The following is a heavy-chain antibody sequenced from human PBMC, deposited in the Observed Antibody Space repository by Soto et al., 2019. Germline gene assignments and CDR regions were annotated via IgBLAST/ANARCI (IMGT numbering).Heavy chain of an antibody. Sequence: QVHLVESGGGVVQPGRPLSLPCATFGLTSTNYVINWARQTPGKGLEWVANVGYEGRQKGYADSAKARFTISRDNSENTVSLQRNGLRVEDTAVYYCATEPVESIWRIGSWGIDNWGQGTLVTVSS. CDR1: GLTSTNYV. J-gene: IGHJ4*02. CDR2: VGYEGRQK. D-gene: IGHD6-13*01. V-gene: IGHV3-33*03. CDR3: ATEPVESIWRIGSWGIDN.